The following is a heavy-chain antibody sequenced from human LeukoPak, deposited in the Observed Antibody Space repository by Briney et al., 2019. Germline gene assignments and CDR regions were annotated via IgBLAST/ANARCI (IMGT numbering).Heavy chain of an antibody. J-gene: IGHJ6*04. CDR3: ARDLFLGFALDV. V-gene: IGHV4-59*11. CDR2: IYYSGST. Sequence: SETLSLTCTVSGGSISSHYWSWIRQPPGKGLEWIGYIYYSGSTNYNPSLKSRVTISVDTSKNQFSLKLSSVTAADTAVYYCARDLFLGFALDVWGKATTVTVSS. CDR1: GGSISSHY. D-gene: IGHD2/OR15-2a*01.